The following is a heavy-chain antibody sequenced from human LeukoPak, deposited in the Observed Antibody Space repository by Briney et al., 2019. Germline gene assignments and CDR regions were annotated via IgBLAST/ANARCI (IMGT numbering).Heavy chain of an antibody. CDR1: GYSFTSYW. CDR2: IYPGGSDT. J-gene: IGHJ5*02. D-gene: IGHD3-3*01. Sequence: GESLKISCKGSGYSFTSYWIGWVRQLPGKGLELMGIIYPGGSDTRYSPSFEGQVTISADKSISTAYLQWSSLKASDTAMYYCARLDYDFWSADRGNWFDPWGQGPLVTVSS. CDR3: ARLDYDFWSADRGNWFDP. V-gene: IGHV5-51*01.